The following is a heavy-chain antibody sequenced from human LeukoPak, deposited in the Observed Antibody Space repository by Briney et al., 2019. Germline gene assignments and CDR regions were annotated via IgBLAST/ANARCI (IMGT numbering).Heavy chain of an antibody. V-gene: IGHV3-23*01. D-gene: IGHD1-14*01. J-gene: IGHJ4*02. CDR1: GFTFSTYA. Sequence: QPGGSLRLSCAASGFTFSTYAMSWVRQAPGKGLEWVSAISGIGGKTYYADPVKGRFTISRDNTKNTPYLQMNSLRAEDTAVYYCAKETARPAGVFEYWGQGTRVTVSS. CDR2: ISGIGGKT. CDR3: AKETARPAGVFEY.